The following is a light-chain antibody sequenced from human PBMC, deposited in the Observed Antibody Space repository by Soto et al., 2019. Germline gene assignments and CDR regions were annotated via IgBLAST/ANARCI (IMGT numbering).Light chain of an antibody. J-gene: IGKJ3*01. CDR3: QQYGSSSFA. CDR1: QGVSSTY. Sequence: EIVLTQSPGTLSLSPGERATLSCRASQGVSSTYLAWYQKKPGQAPRLLLYGAFNRATGIPDRFSGSGSGTDFTLTISRLEPEDCAFYYCQQYGSSSFAFGPGTKVEIK. V-gene: IGKV3-20*01. CDR2: GAF.